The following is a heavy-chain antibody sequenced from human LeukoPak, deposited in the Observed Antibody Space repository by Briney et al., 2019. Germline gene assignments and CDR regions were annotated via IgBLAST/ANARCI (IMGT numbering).Heavy chain of an antibody. J-gene: IGHJ4*02. Sequence: SETLSLTCTVSGGSISSGDYYWSWIRQPPGKGLEWIGYIYYSGSTYYNPSLKSRVTISVDTSKNQFSLTLSSVTAADTAVYYCAKVNIVVVPAANEIDYWGQGTLVTVSS. D-gene: IGHD2-2*01. CDR3: AKVNIVVVPAANEIDY. V-gene: IGHV4-30-4*01. CDR1: GGSISSGDYY. CDR2: IYYSGST.